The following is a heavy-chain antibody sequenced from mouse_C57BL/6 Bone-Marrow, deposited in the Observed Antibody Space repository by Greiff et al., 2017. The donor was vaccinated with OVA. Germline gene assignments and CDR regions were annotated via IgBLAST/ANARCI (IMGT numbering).Heavy chain of an antibody. V-gene: IGHV1-15*01. CDR3: TRDYSNYWFAY. J-gene: IGHJ3*01. D-gene: IGHD2-5*01. CDR1: GYTFTDYE. Sequence: QVQLQQSGAELVRPGASVTLSCKASGYTFTDYEMHWVKQTPVHGLEWIGAIDPETGGTAYNQKFKGKAILTADKSSSTAYMERRSLTSEDSAVYYCTRDYSNYWFAYWGQGTLVTVSA. CDR2: IDPETGGT.